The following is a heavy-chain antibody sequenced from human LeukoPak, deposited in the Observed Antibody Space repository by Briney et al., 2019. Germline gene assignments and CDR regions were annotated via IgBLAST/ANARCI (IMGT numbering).Heavy chain of an antibody. D-gene: IGHD1-26*01. CDR3: AREPRGGSYYRYYYMDV. J-gene: IGHJ6*03. V-gene: IGHV1-2*02. CDR2: INPNSGGT. Sequence: ASVKVSCKASGYTFTGYYMHWVRQAPGQGLEWMGWINPNSGGTNYAQKFQGGVTMTRDTSISTAYMELSRLRSDDTAVYYCAREPRGGSYYRYYYMDVWGKGTTVTVSS. CDR1: GYTFTGYY.